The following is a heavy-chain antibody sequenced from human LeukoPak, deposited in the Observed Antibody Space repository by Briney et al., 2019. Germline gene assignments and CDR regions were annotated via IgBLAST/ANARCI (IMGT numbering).Heavy chain of an antibody. Sequence: GGSLRLSCAASGFTFSSYAMSWVRQAPGKGLEWVSAISDSDGNTYYADSVKGRFTISRDNAKNSLYLQMNSLRAEDTAVYYCVRQYSSGWYLRGWFDPWGQGTLVTVSS. CDR1: GFTFSSYA. CDR2: ISDSDGNT. J-gene: IGHJ5*02. V-gene: IGHV3-23*01. CDR3: VRQYSSGWYLRGWFDP. D-gene: IGHD6-19*01.